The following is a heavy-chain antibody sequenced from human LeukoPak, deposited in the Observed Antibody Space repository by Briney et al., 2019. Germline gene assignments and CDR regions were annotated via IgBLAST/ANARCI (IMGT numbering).Heavy chain of an antibody. Sequence: GGSLRLSCAASGFALSTYEMTWVRQAPGKGLEWVSFISSSTSHTFFADSVKGRFTIFRDTAKNSLYLQMNNLRGEDTAVYYCARDVSSSTRAFDIWGQGTMVAVS. CDR3: ARDVSSSTRAFDI. D-gene: IGHD2-15*01. V-gene: IGHV3-48*03. CDR1: GFALSTYE. J-gene: IGHJ3*02. CDR2: ISSSTSHT.